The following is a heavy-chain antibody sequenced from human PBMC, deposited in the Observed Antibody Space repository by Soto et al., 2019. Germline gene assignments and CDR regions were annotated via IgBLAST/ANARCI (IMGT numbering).Heavy chain of an antibody. D-gene: IGHD6-19*01. CDR2: INAGNGNT. V-gene: IGHV1-3*01. CDR1: GYTLTSYA. J-gene: IGHJ4*02. CDR3: ARDGSGWYFRSAYFDY. Sequence: ASVKVSCKASGYTLTSYAIHWVRQAPGQRLEWMGWINAGNGNTKYSQKFQGRVTITRDTSASTAYMELSSLRSEDTAVYYCARDGSGWYFRSAYFDYWGQGTLVTVSS.